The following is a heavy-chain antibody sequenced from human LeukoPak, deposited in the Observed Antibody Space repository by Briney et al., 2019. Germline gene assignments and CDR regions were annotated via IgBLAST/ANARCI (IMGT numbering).Heavy chain of an antibody. Sequence: ASVKVSCKASGYTFTDYYMHWVRQAPGQGLEWMGWINPDSGGTNYAQNFQGRVTMTRDTSISTAYMELSRLRSDDTAVYYCARPFIETPSLGALDYWGQGTLATVSS. D-gene: IGHD4-23*01. CDR1: GYTFTDYY. V-gene: IGHV1-2*02. CDR2: INPDSGGT. CDR3: ARPFIETPSLGALDY. J-gene: IGHJ4*02.